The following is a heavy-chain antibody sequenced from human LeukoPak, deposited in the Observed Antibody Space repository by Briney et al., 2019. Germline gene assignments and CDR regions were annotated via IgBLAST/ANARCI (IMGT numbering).Heavy chain of an antibody. CDR3: ARGQGGYDWRYFDY. CDR1: GYTFTSYA. CDR2: INAGNGNT. D-gene: IGHD5-12*01. Sequence: ASVKVSCKASGYTFTSYAMHWVRQAPGQRLEWMGWINAGNGNTKYSQKFQGRVTITRGTSASTAYMELSSLRSEDTAVYYCARGQGGYDWRYFDYWGQGTLVTVSS. J-gene: IGHJ4*02. V-gene: IGHV1-3*01.